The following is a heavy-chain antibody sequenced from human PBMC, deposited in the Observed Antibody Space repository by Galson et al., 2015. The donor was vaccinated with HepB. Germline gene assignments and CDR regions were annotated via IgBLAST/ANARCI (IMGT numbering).Heavy chain of an antibody. J-gene: IGHJ6*02. CDR2: IWYDGSNK. CDR1: GFTFSSYG. V-gene: IGHV3-33*01. Sequence: SLRLSCAASGFTFSSYGMHWVRQAPGKGLEWVAVIWYDGSNKYYADSVKGRFTISRDNSKNTLYPQMNSLRAEDTAVYYCAREEVRGVTGRYGMDVWGQGTTVTVSS. CDR3: AREEVRGVTGRYGMDV. D-gene: IGHD3-10*01.